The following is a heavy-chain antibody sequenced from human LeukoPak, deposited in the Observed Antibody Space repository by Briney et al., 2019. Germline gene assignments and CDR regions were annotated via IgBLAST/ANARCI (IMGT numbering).Heavy chain of an antibody. CDR1: GFTFSSYA. J-gene: IGHJ5*02. V-gene: IGHV3-23*01. CDR3: AKDSGLHWFDP. D-gene: IGHD3-10*01. CDR2: ISGYGDNT. Sequence: VGSLRLSCAASGFTFSSYAMSWVRQAPGKGLEWVSAISGYGDNTYYADSVKGRFTFSRDNSKNTLYLQMSSLRAEDTAVYYCAKDSGLHWFDPWGQGTLVIVSS.